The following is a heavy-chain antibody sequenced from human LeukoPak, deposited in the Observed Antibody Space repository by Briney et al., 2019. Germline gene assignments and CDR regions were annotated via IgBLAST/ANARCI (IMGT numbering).Heavy chain of an antibody. CDR1: GGSVRDNY. CDR3: SSHVSAAAGGR. CDR2: IHHGGSI. V-gene: IGHV4-34*01. J-gene: IGHJ1*01. Sequence: SETLSLTCAVSGGSVRDNYWSWIRQPPGKGLEWIAEIHHGGSIKYNPSLQSRVTISMDTSKNQFSLKLNSVTAADTAVYYCSSHVSAAAGGRWGPGTLVTISS. D-gene: IGHD6-13*01.